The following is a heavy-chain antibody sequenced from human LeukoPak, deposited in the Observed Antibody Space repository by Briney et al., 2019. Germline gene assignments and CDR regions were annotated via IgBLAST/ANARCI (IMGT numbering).Heavy chain of an antibody. Sequence: GGSLRLSCTASGLSVSGNYWHWVRQAPGKALEWVSIIYSDGKTLYTKSVKGRFTFSRDKSKNTFYLQMNSLRAEDTAVYFCTYGDYPFTYWGQGTLVTVSS. CDR3: TYGDYPFTY. J-gene: IGHJ4*02. CDR1: GLSVSGNY. D-gene: IGHD4-17*01. V-gene: IGHV3-66*01. CDR2: IYSDGKT.